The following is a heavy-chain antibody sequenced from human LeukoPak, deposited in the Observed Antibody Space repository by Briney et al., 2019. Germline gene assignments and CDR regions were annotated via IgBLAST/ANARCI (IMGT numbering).Heavy chain of an antibody. Sequence: GASVKVSCKASGYTFTSYDINWVRQATGQGLEWMGWMNPNSGNTGYAQKFQGRVTMTRNTSISTAYMELSSLRSEDTAVYYCARGLLNLRWFGSSNWFDPWGQGTLVTVSS. V-gene: IGHV1-8*01. CDR1: GYTFTSYD. D-gene: IGHD3-10*01. J-gene: IGHJ5*02. CDR2: MNPNSGNT. CDR3: ARGLLNLRWFGSSNWFDP.